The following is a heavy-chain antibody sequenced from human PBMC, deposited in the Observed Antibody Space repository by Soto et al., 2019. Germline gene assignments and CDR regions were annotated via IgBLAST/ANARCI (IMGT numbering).Heavy chain of an antibody. CDR1: GFILSTYG. V-gene: IGHV3-33*01. CDR3: AREGDFYDSSGYWLYY. J-gene: IGHJ4*02. Sequence: GGSLRLSCAASGFILSTYGMHCVRQAPEKGLEWVAIIWYDGSNQYYADSVKGRFTISRDNSKNTPYLQMNSLRAEDTAVYYCAREGDFYDSSGYWLYYWGQGTLVPVSS. D-gene: IGHD3-22*01. CDR2: IWYDGSNQ.